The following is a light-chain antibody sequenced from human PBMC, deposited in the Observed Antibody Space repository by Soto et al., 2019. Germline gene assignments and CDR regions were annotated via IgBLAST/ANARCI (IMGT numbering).Light chain of an antibody. CDR3: SSYAGSNKLV. CDR1: SSDVGFYKY. J-gene: IGLJ3*02. V-gene: IGLV2-8*01. Sequence: QSVLTQPPSASGSPGQSVTISCTGTSSDVGFYKYVSWYQQHPGKGPKLIISEVSKRPSGVPDRFSGSKSGNTASLTVSGLQAEDEADYYCSSYAGSNKLVFGGGTTLTVL. CDR2: EVS.